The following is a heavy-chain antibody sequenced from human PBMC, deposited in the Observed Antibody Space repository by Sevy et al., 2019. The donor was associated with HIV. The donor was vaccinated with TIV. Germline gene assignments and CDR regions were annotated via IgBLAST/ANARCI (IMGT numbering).Heavy chain of an antibody. Sequence: GGSLRLSCKASGFTFSDFWMQWVRQAPGKGLEWVANISQDGNEIYYGDSVKGRFTISRDNAKNALYLQMDGLRAEDTAVYYCARRYFDLWGQGTLVTVSS. CDR1: GFTFSDFW. CDR3: ARRYFDL. V-gene: IGHV3-7*01. J-gene: IGHJ4*02. CDR2: ISQDGNEI.